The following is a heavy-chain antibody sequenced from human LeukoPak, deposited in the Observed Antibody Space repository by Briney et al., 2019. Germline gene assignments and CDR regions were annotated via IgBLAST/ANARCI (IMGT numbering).Heavy chain of an antibody. CDR2: IYTSGST. CDR1: GGSISSYY. CDR3: ARDLPLYSSSRFSWFDP. J-gene: IGHJ5*02. V-gene: IGHV4-4*07. Sequence: PSETLSLTCTVSGGSISSYYWSWIRQPAGKGLEWIGRIYTSGSTNYNPSLKSRVTMSVDTSKNQFSLKLSSVTAADTAVYYCARDLPLYSSSRFSWFDPWGQGTLVTVSS. D-gene: IGHD6-13*01.